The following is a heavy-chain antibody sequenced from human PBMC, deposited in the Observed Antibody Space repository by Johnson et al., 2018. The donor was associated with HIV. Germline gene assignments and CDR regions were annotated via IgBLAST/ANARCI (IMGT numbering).Heavy chain of an antibody. CDR3: ARQGGWAFDI. Sequence: QVQLVESGGGVVQPGRSLRLSCAASGFTFSSYGMHWVRQAPGKGLEWLAVISYDGSNKYYGDSVKGRFTISRDNAKNSLYLQMSSLRTDDTAFYYCARQGGWAFDIWGQGTMVTVSS. CDR2: ISYDGSNK. V-gene: IGHV3-30*03. CDR1: GFTFSSYG. J-gene: IGHJ3*02. D-gene: IGHD3-16*01.